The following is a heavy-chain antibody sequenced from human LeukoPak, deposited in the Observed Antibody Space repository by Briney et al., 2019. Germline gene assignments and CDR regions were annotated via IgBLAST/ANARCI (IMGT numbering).Heavy chain of an antibody. CDR2: INSDGSST. D-gene: IGHD2-2*01. CDR3: ASADCSSTSCYALDY. CDR1: GFTFSRNW. J-gene: IGHJ4*02. V-gene: IGHV3-74*01. Sequence: GGSLRLSCAASGFTFSRNWMHWVRQAPGKGLVWVSRINSDGSSTSYADSVKGRFTISRDNAKNTLYLQMNSLRGEDTAVYYCASADCSSTSCYALDYWGQGTLVTVSS.